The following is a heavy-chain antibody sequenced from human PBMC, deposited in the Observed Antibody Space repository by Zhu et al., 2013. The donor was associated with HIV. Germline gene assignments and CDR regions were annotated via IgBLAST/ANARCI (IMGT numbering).Heavy chain of an antibody. CDR3: ARISVGSSGYFLYYFDY. V-gene: IGHV1-18*01. J-gene: IGHJ4*02. CDR1: GYTSTNYG. Sequence: QVQLVQSGAEVKKPGASVKVSCKASGYTSTNYGITWVRQAPGQGLEWMGWINPYNGNTNYAQKFLGRVTMTTDTSTSTAYMELRSLRSDDTAVYYCARISVGSSGYFLYYFDYWGQGTLLTVSP. CDR2: INPYNGNT. D-gene: IGHD3-22*01.